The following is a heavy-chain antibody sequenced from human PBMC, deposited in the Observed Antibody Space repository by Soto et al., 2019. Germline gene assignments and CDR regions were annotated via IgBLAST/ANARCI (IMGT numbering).Heavy chain of an antibody. Sequence: ASVKVSCKASGYTFTSYYMHWVRQAPGQGLEWMGIINPSGGSTSYAQKFQGRVTTTRDTSTSTVYXELSSLRSEDTAVYYCARDRDSGYDFGDCSGGSCYLGAFDIWGQGTMVTVSS. J-gene: IGHJ3*02. CDR1: GYTFTSYY. D-gene: IGHD2-15*01. CDR3: ARDRDSGYDFGDCSGGSCYLGAFDI. V-gene: IGHV1-46*03. CDR2: INPSGGST.